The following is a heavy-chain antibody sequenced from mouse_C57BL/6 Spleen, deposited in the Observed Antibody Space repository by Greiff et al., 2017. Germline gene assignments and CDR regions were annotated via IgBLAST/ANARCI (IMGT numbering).Heavy chain of an antibody. CDR1: GFTFSNYW. CDR3: TRDGYFDY. Sequence: EVKLEESGGGLVQPGGSMKLSCVASGFTFSNYWMNWVRQSPEKGLEWVAQIRLKSDNYATNYAESVKGRFSISRDDSKSSVYLHMNNLRAEDTGIYYCTRDGYFDYWGQGTTLTVSS. D-gene: IGHD2-3*01. V-gene: IGHV6-3*01. CDR2: IRLKSDNYAT. J-gene: IGHJ2*01.